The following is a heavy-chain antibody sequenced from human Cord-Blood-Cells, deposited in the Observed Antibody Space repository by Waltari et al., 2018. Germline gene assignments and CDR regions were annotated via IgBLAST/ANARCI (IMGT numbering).Heavy chain of an antibody. CDR2: ITHSGST. CDR1: GGSFSGSY. CDR3: ARISSITGSDY. D-gene: IGHD5-12*01. Sequence: QVQLQQWGAGLLKPSEPLSLTCAVYGGSFSGSYWSWIRHAPGKGLEWIGEITHSGSTNYNPSLKSRVTISVDTSKNQFSLKLSSVTAADTAVYYCARISSITGSDYWGQGTLVTVSS. V-gene: IGHV4-34*01. J-gene: IGHJ4*02.